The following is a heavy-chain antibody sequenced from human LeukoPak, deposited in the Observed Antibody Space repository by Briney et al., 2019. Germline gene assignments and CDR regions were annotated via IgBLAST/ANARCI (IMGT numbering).Heavy chain of an antibody. J-gene: IGHJ4*02. D-gene: IGHD3-10*01. CDR1: GGTFSSYA. CDR2: IIPIFGTA. V-gene: IGHV1-69*05. CDR3: ARDYGSGSYYGFDY. Sequence: SVKVSCKASGGTFSSYAISWVRQAPGQGLEWMGRIIPIFGTANYAQKFQGTVPITKDESTSTAYMELSSLRSEDPAVYYCARDYGSGSYYGFDYWGQGTLVTVSS.